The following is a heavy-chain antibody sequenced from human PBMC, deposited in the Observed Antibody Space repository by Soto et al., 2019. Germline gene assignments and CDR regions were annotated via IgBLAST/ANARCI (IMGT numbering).Heavy chain of an antibody. D-gene: IGHD1-26*01. CDR3: AREVGATLNWFDP. J-gene: IGHJ5*02. Sequence: SVKVSCKASGGTFSSYAISWVRQAPGQGLEWMGGIIPIFGTANYAQKFQGRVTITADESTSTAYMELSSLRSEDTAVYYCAREVGATLNWFDPWGQGTLVTVSS. CDR2: IIPIFGTA. CDR1: GGTFSSYA. V-gene: IGHV1-69*13.